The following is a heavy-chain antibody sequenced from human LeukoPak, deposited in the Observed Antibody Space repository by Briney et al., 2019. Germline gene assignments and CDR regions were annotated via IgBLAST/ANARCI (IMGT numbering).Heavy chain of an antibody. D-gene: IGHD5-18*01. V-gene: IGHV4-59*08. J-gene: IGHJ3*02. CDR3: ARLKRGSTWIQLSFDAFDI. CDR2: IYYSGST. Sequence: SETLSLTCTVSGGSISHYFWSWIRQPPGKALEWIGYIYYSGSTNYNPSLKSRVTISVDTSKNQFSLKLSSVTAADTAVYYCARLKRGSTWIQLSFDAFDIWGQGTMVTVSS. CDR1: GGSISHYF.